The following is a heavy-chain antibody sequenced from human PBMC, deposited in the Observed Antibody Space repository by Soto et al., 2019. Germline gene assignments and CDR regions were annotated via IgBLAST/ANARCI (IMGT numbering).Heavy chain of an antibody. V-gene: IGHV3-23*01. J-gene: IGHJ5*02. CDR3: AKPDKVVPAAMVNWFDP. D-gene: IGHD2-2*01. CDR1: GFTFSSYA. Sequence: GGSLRLSCAASGFTFSSYAMSWVRQAPGKGLEWVSAISGSGGSTYYADSVKGRFTISRDNSKNTLYLQMNSLRAEDTAVYYCAKPDKVVPAAMVNWFDPWGQGTRVTVSS. CDR2: ISGSGGST.